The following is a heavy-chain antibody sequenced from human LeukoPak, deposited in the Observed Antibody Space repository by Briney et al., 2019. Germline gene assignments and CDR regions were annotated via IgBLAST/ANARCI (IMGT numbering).Heavy chain of an antibody. CDR1: GFTFSIYG. Sequence: GGSLRLSRAASGFTFSIYGIHWVRQGPGKGLEWVAFIRYDGSNKYYADSVKGRFTISRDNSKNTLYLQMNSLRPEDTAVYYCAKDAPQSYDTSGYYPDYWGQGTLVTVSS. V-gene: IGHV3-30*02. D-gene: IGHD3-22*01. J-gene: IGHJ4*02. CDR3: AKDAPQSYDTSGYYPDY. CDR2: IRYDGSNK.